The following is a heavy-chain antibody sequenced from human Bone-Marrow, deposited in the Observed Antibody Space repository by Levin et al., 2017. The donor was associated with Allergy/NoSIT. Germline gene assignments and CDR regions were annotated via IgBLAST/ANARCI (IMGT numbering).Heavy chain of an antibody. CDR2: VYPSGTT. J-gene: IGHJ6*02. D-gene: IGHD4-11*01. V-gene: IGHV4-4*07. CDR1: GGSLRFYY. CDR3: ARQLGPTTVTADYYGMDV. Sequence: PSETLSLTCTVSGGSLRFYYWFWIRQPAGKGLEFIGRVYPSGTTNHSPSLKSRVTMSADPSKSQFSLRLTSVTAADTAVYYCARQLGPTTVTADYYGMDVWGPGTTVTVSS.